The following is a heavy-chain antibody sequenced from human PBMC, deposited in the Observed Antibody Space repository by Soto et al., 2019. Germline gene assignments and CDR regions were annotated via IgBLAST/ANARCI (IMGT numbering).Heavy chain of an antibody. D-gene: IGHD6-6*01. CDR2: ISSYSSYT. J-gene: IGHJ5*02. CDR3: ARDSPRWSSSAWCDP. V-gene: IGHV3-11*06. Sequence: GGSLRLSCAASGFIFSDYYMSWIRQAPGKGLEWVSYISSYSSYTNYADSVKCRFTISRDNAKNSLYLQVNSLRAEDAAVYYCARDSPRWSSSAWCDPWGQETRVTVSS. CDR1: GFIFSDYY.